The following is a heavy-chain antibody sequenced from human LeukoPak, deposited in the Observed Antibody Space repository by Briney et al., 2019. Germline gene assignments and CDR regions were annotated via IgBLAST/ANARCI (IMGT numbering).Heavy chain of an antibody. D-gene: IGHD3-22*01. Sequence: PSQTLSLTCTVSGGSISSGGYYWSWIRQPPGKGLEWIGYIYYSGSTNYNPSLKSRVTIPVDTSKNQFSLKLSSVTAADTAVYYCARSHSSYYDGDFDYWGQGTLVTVSS. CDR3: ARSHSSYYDGDFDY. CDR2: IYYSGST. J-gene: IGHJ4*02. CDR1: GGSISSGGYY. V-gene: IGHV4-61*08.